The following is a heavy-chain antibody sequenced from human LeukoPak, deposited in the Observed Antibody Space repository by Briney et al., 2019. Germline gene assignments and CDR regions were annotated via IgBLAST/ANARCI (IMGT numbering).Heavy chain of an antibody. J-gene: IGHJ3*02. CDR2: ISWNSGSI. Sequence: PGGSLRLSCAASGFTFDDYAMHWVRQAPGKGLEWVSGISWNSGSIGYADSVKGRFTISRDNAKNSLYLQMNSLRAEDTALYYCAKAHSSGWPYDAFDIWGQGTTVTVSS. V-gene: IGHV3-9*01. CDR3: AKAHSSGWPYDAFDI. CDR1: GFTFDDYA. D-gene: IGHD6-19*01.